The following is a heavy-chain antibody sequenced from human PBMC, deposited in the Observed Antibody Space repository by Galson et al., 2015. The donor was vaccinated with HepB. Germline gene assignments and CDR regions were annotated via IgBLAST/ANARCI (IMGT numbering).Heavy chain of an antibody. CDR3: ASHPDYGDY. J-gene: IGHJ4*01. CDR1: GVSIGTYY. Sequence: TLSLTCTVPGVSIGTYYWSWFRQSPGKRLEWIGYIYSDGTTTYSPSLKSRITTSIDTSKRQPSLTVRSVTAADTAVYSCASHPDYGDYWGQGTLVTVSS. V-gene: IGHV4-59*08. CDR2: IYSDGTT.